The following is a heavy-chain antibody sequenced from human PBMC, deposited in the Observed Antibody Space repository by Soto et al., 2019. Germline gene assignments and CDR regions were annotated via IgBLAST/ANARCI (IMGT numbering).Heavy chain of an antibody. D-gene: IGHD3-10*01. Sequence: SETLSLTCAVPVCSISSRNWWSRFRQPPGKGLEWIGEIYHRGSTNYNPSLKSRVTISVDKSKNQFSLKLSSVAAADTAVYYCASKFGELLADAFDIWGQGTMVT. CDR3: ASKFGELLADAFDI. V-gene: IGHV4-4*02. J-gene: IGHJ3*02. CDR2: IYHRGST. CDR1: VCSISSRNW.